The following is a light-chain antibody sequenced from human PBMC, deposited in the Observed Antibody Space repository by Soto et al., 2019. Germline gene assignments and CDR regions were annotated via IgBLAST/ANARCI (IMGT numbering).Light chain of an antibody. J-gene: IGLJ1*01. CDR2: DVS. CDR3: SSYTSSSLLV. Sequence: QSALTQPASVSGSPGQSITISCTGTSSDVGGYSYVSWYQQHPGKAPKLMIYDVSNRPSGVSNRFSGSKSGNTASLTISGLQAEDEADYYCSSYTSSSLLVFGTGTKVTVL. V-gene: IGLV2-14*01. CDR1: SSDVGGYSY.